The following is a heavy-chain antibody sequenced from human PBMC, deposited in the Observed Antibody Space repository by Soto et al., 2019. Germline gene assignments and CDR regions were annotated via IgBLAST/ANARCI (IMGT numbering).Heavy chain of an antibody. J-gene: IGHJ4*02. CDR3: AKGGGSYGVYLVDY. D-gene: IGHD1-26*01. CDR1: GFTFSSYA. V-gene: IGHV3-23*01. Sequence: EVQLLESGGGLVQPGGSLRLSCAASGFTFSSYAMSWVRQAPGKGLEWVSAISGSGGSTYYADSVKGRFTISRDNSKNQLSLQMNSLGAEDTAVYYCAKGGGSYGVYLVDYWGQGTLVTVSS. CDR2: ISGSGGST.